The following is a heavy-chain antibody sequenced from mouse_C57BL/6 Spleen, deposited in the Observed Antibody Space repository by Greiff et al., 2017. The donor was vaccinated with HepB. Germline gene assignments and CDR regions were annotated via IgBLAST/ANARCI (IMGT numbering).Heavy chain of an antibody. D-gene: IGHD1-1*01. V-gene: IGHV3-6*01. J-gene: IGHJ2*01. CDR1: GYSITSGYY. Sequence: EVKLMESGPGLVKPSQSLSLTCSVTGYSITSGYYWNWIRQFPGNKLEWMGYISYDGSNNYNPSLKNRISITRDTSKNQFFLKLNSVTTEDTATYYCARDDYYGSSWYFDYWGQGTTLTVSS. CDR2: ISYDGSN. CDR3: ARDDYYGSSWYFDY.